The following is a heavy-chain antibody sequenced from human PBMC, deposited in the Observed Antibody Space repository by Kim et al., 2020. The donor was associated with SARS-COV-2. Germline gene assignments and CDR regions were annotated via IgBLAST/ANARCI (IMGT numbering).Heavy chain of an antibody. D-gene: IGHD5-18*01. V-gene: IGHV5-51*01. Sequence: GESLKISCKGSGYSFTSYWIGWVRQMPGKGLEWMGIIYPGDSDTRYSPSFQGQVTISADKSISTAYLQWSSLKASDTAMYYCARLGRQLYSRSDYYGMDVWGQGTTVTVSS. CDR1: GYSFTSYW. CDR2: IYPGDSDT. CDR3: ARLGRQLYSRSDYYGMDV. J-gene: IGHJ6*02.